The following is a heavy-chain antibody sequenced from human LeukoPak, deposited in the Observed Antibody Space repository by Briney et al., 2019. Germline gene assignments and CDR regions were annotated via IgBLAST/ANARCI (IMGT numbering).Heavy chain of an antibody. CDR3: ARGDCSGGTCYLSLTTIDY. CDR1: GFTFSSYE. D-gene: IGHD2-15*01. V-gene: IGHV3-48*03. J-gene: IGHJ4*02. Sequence: GGSLRLSCAASGFTFSSYEMNWVRQAPGKGLEWVSYISSSGSTIYYADSVKGRLTISRDNAKNSLCMQMNSLRAEDTAVYYCARGDCSGGTCYLSLTTIDYWGQGTLVTVSS. CDR2: ISSSGSTI.